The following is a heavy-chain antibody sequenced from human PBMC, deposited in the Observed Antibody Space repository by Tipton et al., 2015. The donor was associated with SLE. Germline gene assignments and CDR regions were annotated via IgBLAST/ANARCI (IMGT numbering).Heavy chain of an antibody. CDR3: ARGPGVIAPTEAFDI. V-gene: IGHV4-61*09. D-gene: IGHD2-21*01. Sequence: TLSLTCTVSGGPISSGSYYWSWIRQPAGKGLEWIGYIYTSGSTNYNPSLKSRVTISVDTSKNQFSLKLSSVTAADTAVYYCARGPGVIAPTEAFDIWGQGTMVTVSS. J-gene: IGHJ3*02. CDR2: IYTSGST. CDR1: GGPISSGSYY.